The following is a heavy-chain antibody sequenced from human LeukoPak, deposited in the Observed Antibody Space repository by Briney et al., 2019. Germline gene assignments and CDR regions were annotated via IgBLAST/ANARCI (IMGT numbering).Heavy chain of an antibody. Sequence: GGSLRLSCAASAFTFSSYGMHWVRQAPGKGLEWVAVVSYDGGTKYYADSVKGRFTISKDNQKNTLYLQMNSLRADDTAVYYCTEEGLGSGSSFSAWFDPWGQGTLVTVSS. CDR1: AFTFSSYG. CDR2: VSYDGGTK. CDR3: TEEGLGSGSSFSAWFDP. V-gene: IGHV3-30*18. J-gene: IGHJ5*02. D-gene: IGHD3-10*01.